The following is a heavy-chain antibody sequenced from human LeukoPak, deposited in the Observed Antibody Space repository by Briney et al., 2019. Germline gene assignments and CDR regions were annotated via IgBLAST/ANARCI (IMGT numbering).Heavy chain of an antibody. J-gene: IGHJ4*02. CDR3: AGSGSYRFDY. Sequence: GGSLRLSCAASGFTFSSYWMSWVRQAPGKGLEWVANINKDGGEKYYVDSVKGRFTISRDNAKNSLYLQMNSLRDEDTAVYYCAGSGSYRFDYWGQGTLVTVSS. D-gene: IGHD1-26*01. V-gene: IGHV3-7*01. CDR2: INKDGGEK. CDR1: GFTFSSYW.